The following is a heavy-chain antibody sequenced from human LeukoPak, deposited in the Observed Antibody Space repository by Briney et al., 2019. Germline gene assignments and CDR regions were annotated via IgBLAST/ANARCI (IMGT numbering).Heavy chain of an antibody. CDR1: GFAFSGSA. J-gene: IGHJ4*02. Sequence: GGSLTLSCAASGFAFSGSAMHWVRQASGKGLEWVGRIRSKANSYATAYAASVKGRFTISRDDSKNTAYLQMNSLKTEDTAVYYCAKDVHGGSHYFDYWGQGTLVTVSS. V-gene: IGHV3-73*01. CDR3: AKDVHGGSHYFDY. D-gene: IGHD3-16*01. CDR2: IRSKANSYAT.